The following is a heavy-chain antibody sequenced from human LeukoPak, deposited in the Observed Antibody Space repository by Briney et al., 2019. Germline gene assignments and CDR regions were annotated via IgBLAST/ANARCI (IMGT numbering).Heavy chain of an antibody. Sequence: GGSLRLSCAASGFTFSSYGMNWVRQAPGKGLEWVSSISSSSSYIYYADSVKGRFTISRDNAKNSLYLQMNSLRAEDTAVYYCARVRCTSCYADFDYWGQGTLVTVSS. D-gene: IGHD2-2*01. CDR1: GFTFSSYG. CDR2: ISSSSSYI. V-gene: IGHV3-21*01. J-gene: IGHJ4*02. CDR3: ARVRCTSCYADFDY.